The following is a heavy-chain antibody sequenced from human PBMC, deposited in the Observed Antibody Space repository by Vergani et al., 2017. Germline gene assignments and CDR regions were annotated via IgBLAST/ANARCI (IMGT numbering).Heavy chain of an antibody. J-gene: IGHJ4*02. V-gene: IGHV3-23*04. CDR3: ARLSYDTTPYLQGGYDC. D-gene: IGHD3-22*01. CDR2: ISARYPST. CDR1: GFTFDDYG. Sequence: EVQLVESGGGLVKPGGSLRLSCAASGFTFDDYGMSWVRQAPGKGLEWVSAISARYPSTYYADSVKGRFTISRDNSKNMLYLQMNSLRAEDTAVYYCARLSYDTTPYLQGGYDCWGEGTLVSVSS.